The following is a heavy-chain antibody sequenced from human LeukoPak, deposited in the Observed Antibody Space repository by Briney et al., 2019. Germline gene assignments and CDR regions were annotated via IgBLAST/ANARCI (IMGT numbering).Heavy chain of an antibody. CDR1: GFTFSSYS. CDR2: ISSSSSYI. V-gene: IGHV3-21*01. Sequence: GGSLRLSCAASGFTFSSYSMNWVRQAPGKGLEWVSSISSSSSYIYYADSVKGRFTISRDNAKNSLYLQMNSLRAEDTAVYYCARAPTTVDPYYFDYWDQGTLVTVSS. D-gene: IGHD4-11*01. CDR3: ARAPTTVDPYYFDY. J-gene: IGHJ4*02.